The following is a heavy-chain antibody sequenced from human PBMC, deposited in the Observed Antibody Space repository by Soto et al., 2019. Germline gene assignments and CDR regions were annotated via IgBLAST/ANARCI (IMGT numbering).Heavy chain of an antibody. CDR3: ARDPGEGQWDY. V-gene: IGHV3-7*01. J-gene: IGHJ4*02. D-gene: IGHD3-10*01. CDR1: GFTFSSYR. CDR2: IKHDGSEK. Sequence: EVQLVESGGGLVQPGGSLRLSCAASGFTFSSYRMSWVRQAPGKGLEWVANIKHDGSEKYYVDSVKARFTIYRDNAKRSLYLQMNGLRAEDTAVYYCARDPGEGQWDYWGQGTLVTVSS.